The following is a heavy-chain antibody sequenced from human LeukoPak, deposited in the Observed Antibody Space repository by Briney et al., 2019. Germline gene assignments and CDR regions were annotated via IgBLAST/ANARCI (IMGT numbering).Heavy chain of an antibody. D-gene: IGHD1-1*01. CDR2: IDHSGST. J-gene: IGHJ4*02. V-gene: IGHV4-34*01. CDR1: GGSFSDYY. CDR3: ARQTTSPVDYFDY. Sequence: SETLSLTCGVYGGSFSDYYWTWSRQPPGKGLEWIAEIDHSGSTNYNPSLKSRVTISVDTSKKQFSLKLTSVTAADTAVYFCARQTTSPVDYFDYWGQGTLVTVSS.